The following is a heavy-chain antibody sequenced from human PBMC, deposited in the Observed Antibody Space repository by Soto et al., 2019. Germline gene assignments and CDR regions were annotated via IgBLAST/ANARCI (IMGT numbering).Heavy chain of an antibody. Sequence: QVQLVQSGAEVKKPGSSVKVSCKASGGTFSSYAISWVRQAPGQGLEWMGGIIPIFGTANYAQKFQGRVTITADKSTSTAYMELSSLRSEDTAVYYCASSFYDFWSGYPCYYYYGMDVWGQGTTVTVS. CDR2: IIPIFGTA. CDR1: GGTFSSYA. J-gene: IGHJ6*02. CDR3: ASSFYDFWSGYPCYYYYGMDV. V-gene: IGHV1-69*06. D-gene: IGHD3-3*01.